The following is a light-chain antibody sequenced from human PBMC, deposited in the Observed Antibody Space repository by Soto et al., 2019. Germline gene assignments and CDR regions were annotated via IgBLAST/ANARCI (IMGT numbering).Light chain of an antibody. CDR1: SGFVGSFSL. CDR2: EGT. CDR3: CLYVGATTYV. Sequence: QSALAQPASVSGSPGQSITISCTGTSGFVGSFSLVSWYQQHPGKAPKVMLSEGTTRPSGVPDRFSGSTSVNSASLTISGLQADDEADYYCCLYVGATTYVFGAGTKVTVL. V-gene: IGLV2-23*01. J-gene: IGLJ1*01.